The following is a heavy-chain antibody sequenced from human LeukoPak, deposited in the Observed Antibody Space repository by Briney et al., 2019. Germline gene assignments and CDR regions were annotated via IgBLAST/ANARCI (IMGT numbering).Heavy chain of an antibody. J-gene: IGHJ4*01. Sequence: GGSLRLSCAASGFTFSNAWMNWVRQTPGKGLMWVSRINSGGSGTSYADSVEGRFTISRDNAKNTLYLQMNNLRAEDTAMYYCASSLGPLTEYWGQGTLVTVSS. CDR3: ASSLGPLTEY. CDR1: GFTFSNAW. V-gene: IGHV3-74*01. CDR2: INSGGSGT. D-gene: IGHD7-27*01.